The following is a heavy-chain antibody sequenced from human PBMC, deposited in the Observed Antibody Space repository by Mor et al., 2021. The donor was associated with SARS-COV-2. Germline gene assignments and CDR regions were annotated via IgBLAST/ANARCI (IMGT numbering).Heavy chain of an antibody. J-gene: IGHJ2*01. V-gene: IGHV3-73*01. CDR2: IRSKANSYAT. D-gene: IGHD3-16*01. CDR3: TRWGPNPDL. Sequence: VGRIRSKANSYATAYAASVKGRFTISRDDSKNTVYLQMTSLKTEDTAVYYCTRWGPNPDLWGRGTLVTVSS.